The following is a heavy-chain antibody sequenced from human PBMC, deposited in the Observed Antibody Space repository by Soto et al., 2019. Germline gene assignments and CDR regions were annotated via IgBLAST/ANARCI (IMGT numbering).Heavy chain of an antibody. CDR2: INPSGGST. Sequence: ASVKVSCKASGYTFTSYYMHWVRQAPGQGLEWMGIINPSGGSTSYAQKFQGRVTMTRDTSTSTVYMELSRLRAEDTAVYYCARASDSSGYYYDYYYYGMDVWGQGTTVTVS. D-gene: IGHD3-22*01. J-gene: IGHJ6*02. CDR3: ARASDSSGYYYDYYYYGMDV. CDR1: GYTFTSYY. V-gene: IGHV1-46*01.